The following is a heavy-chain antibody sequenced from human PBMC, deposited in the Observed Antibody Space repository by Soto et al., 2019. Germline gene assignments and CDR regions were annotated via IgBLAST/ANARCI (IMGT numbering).Heavy chain of an antibody. D-gene: IGHD3-16*01. CDR3: ARGWGEDRNDYYYPY. Sequence: QVQLVQSGAEVRKPGSSVKVSCKASGGTFSRHAISWVRQAPGQGLEWMGGIIPIFGTANHAQKFQGRVTIIADESTSTVYMELSSLKSEDTAMYYFARGWGEDRNDYYYPYWGQGTLGIVSS. CDR2: IIPIFGTA. CDR1: GGTFSRHA. V-gene: IGHV1-69*01. J-gene: IGHJ4*02.